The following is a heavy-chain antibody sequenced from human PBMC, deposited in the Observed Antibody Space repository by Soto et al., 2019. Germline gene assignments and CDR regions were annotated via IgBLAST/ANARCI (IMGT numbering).Heavy chain of an antibody. CDR1: GYTFTSYA. CDR2: INAGNGNT. CDR3: AAGCTSRRMPYYYGMDV. V-gene: IGHV1-3*01. J-gene: IGHJ6*02. Sequence: GASVKVSCKASGYTFTSYAMHWVRQAPGQRLEWMGWINAGNGNTKYSQKFQGRVTITRDTSASTAYMELSSLRSEDTAVYYCAAGCTSRRMPYYYGMDVWGQGTTVTVSS. D-gene: IGHD2-2*01.